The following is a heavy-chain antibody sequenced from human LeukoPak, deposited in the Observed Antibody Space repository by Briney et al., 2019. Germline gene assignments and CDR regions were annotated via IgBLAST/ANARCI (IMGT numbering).Heavy chain of an antibody. CDR1: RSTFTGYY. V-gene: IGHV1-2*06. CDR3: ARACSGGICYSDNWLDP. CDR2: INPNSGDT. D-gene: IGHD2-15*01. Sequence: ASVKVSCKASRSTFTGYYMHWVRQAPGQGLEWMGRINPNSGDTNYAQKFQGRVTMTRDTSITTAYMELSSLKSDDTAVYYCARACSGGICYSDNWLDPWGQGTQVTVS. J-gene: IGHJ5*02.